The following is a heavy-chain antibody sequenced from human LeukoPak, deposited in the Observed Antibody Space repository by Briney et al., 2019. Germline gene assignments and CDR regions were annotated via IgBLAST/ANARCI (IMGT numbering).Heavy chain of an antibody. CDR2: ISAYNGNT. Sequence: ASVKVSCKASGYTFTSYGISWVRQAPGQGLEWMGWISAYNGNTNYAQKLQGRVTMTTDTSTSTAYMELRSLRSDDTAVYYCARDGLDCSSTSCYRYFDLWGRGTLVTVSS. CDR3: ARDGLDCSSTSCYRYFDL. J-gene: IGHJ2*01. D-gene: IGHD2-2*01. CDR1: GYTFTSYG. V-gene: IGHV1-18*01.